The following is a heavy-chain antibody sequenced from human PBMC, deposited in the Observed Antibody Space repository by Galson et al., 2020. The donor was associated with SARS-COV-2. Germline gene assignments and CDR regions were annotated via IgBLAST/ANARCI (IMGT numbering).Heavy chain of an antibody. CDR3: ASGERSGYGYDYYYMDV. CDR1: RYTFPSYD. CDR2: MNPNSGNT. Sequence: ASVKVSCKASRYTFPSYDINWVRPATGQGLEWMGWMNPNSGNTDYAQKFQGRATMTRNTPISTDYMELSSLRSEDTGVYYCASGERSGYGYDYYYMDVWGKGTTVTVSS. V-gene: IGHV1-8*01. D-gene: IGHD3-22*01. J-gene: IGHJ6*03.